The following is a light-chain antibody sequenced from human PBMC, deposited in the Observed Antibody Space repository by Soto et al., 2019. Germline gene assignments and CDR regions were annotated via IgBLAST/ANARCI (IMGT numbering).Light chain of an antibody. J-gene: IGLJ1*01. CDR1: SSDVGGYNY. V-gene: IGLV2-8*01. CDR3: SSYAGYLYV. CDR2: EVS. Sequence: QSVLTQPPSASGSPGQSVTISCTGTSSDVGGYNYVSWYQQHPGKAPKLMIYEVSKRPSGVPDRFSGSKSGNTASLTVSGLQGEDEADHYRSSYAGYLYVFGTGTNVTVL.